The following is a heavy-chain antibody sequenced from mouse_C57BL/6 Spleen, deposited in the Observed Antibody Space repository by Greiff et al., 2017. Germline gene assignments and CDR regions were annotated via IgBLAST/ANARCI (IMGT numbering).Heavy chain of an antibody. V-gene: IGHV1-81*01. CDR2: IYPRSGNT. D-gene: IGHD1-1*01. Sequence: LQESGAELARPGASVKLSCKASGYTFTSYGISWVKQRTGQGLEWIGEIYPRSGNTYYNEKFKGKATLTADKSSSTAYMELRSLTSEDSAVXFCAREGITTVVADYWGQGTTRTVSS. CDR3: AREGITTVVADY. CDR1: GYTFTSYG. J-gene: IGHJ2*01.